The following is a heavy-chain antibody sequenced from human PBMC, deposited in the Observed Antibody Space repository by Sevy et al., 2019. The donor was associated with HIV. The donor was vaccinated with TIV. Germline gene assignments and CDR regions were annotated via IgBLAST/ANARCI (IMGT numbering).Heavy chain of an antibody. CDR2: ISSGSSSI. J-gene: IGHJ3*02. CDR3: ARGPSIFGDVDGLNI. CDR1: GFRFDRYS. D-gene: IGHD3-3*01. V-gene: IGHV3-48*01. Sequence: GESLKISCAASGFRFDRYSMNWVRQAPGKGLEWVSYISSGSSSINYADSVKDRFTISRDNAKKSLFLQMNSLRAEDTAVYYCARGPSIFGDVDGLNIWGQGTMVTVSS.